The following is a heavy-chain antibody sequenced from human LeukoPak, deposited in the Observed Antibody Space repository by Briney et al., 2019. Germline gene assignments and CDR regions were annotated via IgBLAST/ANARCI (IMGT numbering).Heavy chain of an antibody. J-gene: IGHJ4*02. V-gene: IGHV1-18*01. CDR1: GYTFTSYG. D-gene: IGHD5-12*01. Sequence: VSVKVSCKASGYTFTSYGISWVRQAPGQGLEWMGWISAYNGNTNYAQKLQGRVTMTTDTSTSTAYMELRSLRSDDTAVYYCARKPYSGYDVDYWGQGTLVTVSS. CDR2: ISAYNGNT. CDR3: ARKPYSGYDVDY.